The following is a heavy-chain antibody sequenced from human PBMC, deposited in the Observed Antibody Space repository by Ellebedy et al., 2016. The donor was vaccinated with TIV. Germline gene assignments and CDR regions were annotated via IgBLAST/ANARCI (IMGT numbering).Heavy chain of an antibody. CDR3: AKEAWDGDYYFDY. CDR2: ISGSGDST. V-gene: IGHV3-23*01. Sequence: PGGSLRLSCAASGFTFSIYAMSWVRQAPGKGLEWVSLISGSGDSTYYADSVKGRFTISRDNSKNTLYLQMNSLRAEATAVYYCAKEAWDGDYYFDYWGQGILVTVSS. D-gene: IGHD4-17*01. J-gene: IGHJ4*02. CDR1: GFTFSIYA.